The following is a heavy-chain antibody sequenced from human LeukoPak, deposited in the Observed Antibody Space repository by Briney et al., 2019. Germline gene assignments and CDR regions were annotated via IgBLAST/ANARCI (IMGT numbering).Heavy chain of an antibody. J-gene: IGHJ5*02. CDR1: GGSISSYY. V-gene: IGHV4-59*01. CDR2: IYYNGST. Sequence: SETLSLTCTVSGGSISSYYWSWIRQPPGKGLEWIGYIYYNGSTNYNPSLKSRVTISVDTSKNQFSLKLSSVTAADTAVYYCTRVSPRFDPWGQGTLVTVSS. CDR3: TRVSPRFDP.